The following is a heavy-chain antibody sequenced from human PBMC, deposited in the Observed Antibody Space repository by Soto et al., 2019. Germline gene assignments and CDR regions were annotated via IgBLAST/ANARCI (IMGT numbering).Heavy chain of an antibody. J-gene: IGHJ4*02. CDR3: ARGGSFNDY. CDR1: GGTFSSYV. D-gene: IGHD1-26*01. Sequence: QVQLVQSGAEVQKPGSSVKVSCQASGGTFSSYVIRWLRQAPGQGLEWMGGFIPIFGTANYAQKFQGRVTITADESTSTAYMELSSLRSEDTAVYYCARGGSFNDYWGQGSLVTVSS. CDR2: FIPIFGTA. V-gene: IGHV1-69*01.